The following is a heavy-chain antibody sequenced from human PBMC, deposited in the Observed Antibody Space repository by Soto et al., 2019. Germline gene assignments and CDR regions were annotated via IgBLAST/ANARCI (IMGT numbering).Heavy chain of an antibody. D-gene: IGHD2-15*01. CDR1: GGSISSSSYY. J-gene: IGHJ5*02. V-gene: IGHV4-39*01. Sequence: QLQLQESGPGLVKPSETLSLTCTVSGGSISSSSYYWGWIRQPPGKGLEWIGSIYYSGSTYYNPSLKSRVPISVDTAKNQFSPKLSSVTAAATAGYYCARPRGGGTQPAGLWVAWFAPWGQGTLVTVSS. CDR2: IYYSGST. CDR3: ARPRGGGTQPAGLWVAWFAP.